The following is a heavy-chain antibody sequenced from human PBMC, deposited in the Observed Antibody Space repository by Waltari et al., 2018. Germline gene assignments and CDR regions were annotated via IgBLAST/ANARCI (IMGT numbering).Heavy chain of an antibody. CDR2: IYYTGST. CDR3: ARGGGGDWEWFDP. V-gene: IGHV4-59*01. CDR1: GGSISGFY. D-gene: IGHD2-21*02. J-gene: IGHJ5*02. Sequence: QVQLHASGPSLLKPSETLSLYCTDYGGSISGFYWSWVRQPPGKGLDWIGYIYYTGSTNFNPALKSRVTMSVDTSKNQFSLKLSSVTAVDTAFYYCARGGGGDWEWFDPWGQGTLVTVSS.